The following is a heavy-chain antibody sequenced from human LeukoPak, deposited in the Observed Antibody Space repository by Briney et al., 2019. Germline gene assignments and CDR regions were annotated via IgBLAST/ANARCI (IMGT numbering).Heavy chain of an antibody. Sequence: GGSLRLSCAASGFTFSSYAMSWVRQAPGKGLEWVSAISGSGGSTYYADSVKGRFTISRDNSKNTLYLQMNSLRAEDTAVYYCAREISDPYYYDSSGYATWGQGTLVTVSS. J-gene: IGHJ5*02. CDR2: ISGSGGST. D-gene: IGHD3-22*01. CDR1: GFTFSSYA. V-gene: IGHV3-23*01. CDR3: AREISDPYYYDSSGYAT.